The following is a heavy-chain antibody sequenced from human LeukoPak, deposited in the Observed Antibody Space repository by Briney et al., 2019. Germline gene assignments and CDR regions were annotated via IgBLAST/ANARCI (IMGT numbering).Heavy chain of an antibody. CDR1: GFTFSDYW. Sequence: GGSLRLSCAASGFTFSDYWMSWVRQAPGKGLEWVANIKQDGNEKYYVGSVKGRFTISRDNAKNSVYLQMNSLRAEDTAVYYCASRNYYDSSGLLDYWGQGTLVTVSS. CDR2: IKQDGNEK. J-gene: IGHJ4*02. V-gene: IGHV3-7*03. D-gene: IGHD3-22*01. CDR3: ASRNYYDSSGLLDY.